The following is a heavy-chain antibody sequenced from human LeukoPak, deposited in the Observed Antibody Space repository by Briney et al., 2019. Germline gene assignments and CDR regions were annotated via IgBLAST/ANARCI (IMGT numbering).Heavy chain of an antibody. CDR2: IYYSGSG. CDR3: ARYSSSLGWLDT. D-gene: IGHD6-13*01. J-gene: IGHJ5*02. CDR1: GGSISSSGYY. Sequence: PTETLSLTCSVSGGSISSSGYYWAWIRQPPGKGLEWITTIYYSGSGNKTPSPTSRVTISVDTSKHQCSLTLSSVTAADTAVYYCARYSSSLGWLDTSGERTLVSVSS. V-gene: IGHV4-39*01.